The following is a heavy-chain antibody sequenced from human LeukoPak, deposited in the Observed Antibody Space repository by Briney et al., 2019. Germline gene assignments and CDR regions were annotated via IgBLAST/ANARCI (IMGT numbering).Heavy chain of an antibody. Sequence: GGSLRLSCAASGFTFSSYAMSWVRQAPGKGLEWVSAISGSGGSTYYADSVKGQFTISRDNSKNTLYLQMNSLRAEDTAVYYCASVLWFGGIFFDYWGQGTLVTVSS. D-gene: IGHD3-10*01. CDR1: GFTFSSYA. J-gene: IGHJ4*02. CDR3: ASVLWFGGIFFDY. CDR2: ISGSGGST. V-gene: IGHV3-23*01.